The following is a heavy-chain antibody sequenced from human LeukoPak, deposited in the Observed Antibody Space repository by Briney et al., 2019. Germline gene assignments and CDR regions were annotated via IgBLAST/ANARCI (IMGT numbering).Heavy chain of an antibody. CDR3: AGDELSYSSSWYWFDP. CDR1: GFTFSSYE. D-gene: IGHD6-13*01. V-gene: IGHV3-48*03. Sequence: PGGSLRLSCAASGFTFSSYEMNWVRQAPGKGLEWVSYISSSGSTIYYADSVKGRFTISRDNAKNSLYLQMNSLRAEDTAVYYCAGDELSYSSSWYWFDPWGQGTLVTVSS. J-gene: IGHJ5*02. CDR2: ISSSGSTI.